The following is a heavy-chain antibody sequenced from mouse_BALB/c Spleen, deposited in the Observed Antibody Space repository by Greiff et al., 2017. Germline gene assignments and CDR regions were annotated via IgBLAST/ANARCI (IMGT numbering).Heavy chain of an antibody. Sequence: QVQLQQSGAELARPGASVKLSCKASGYTFTSYWMQWVKQRPGQGLEWIGAIYPGDGDTRYTQKFKGKATLTADKSSSTAYMQLSSPTSEDSAVYYCARDSDYWGQGTTLTVSS. V-gene: IGHV1-87*01. CDR3: ARDSDY. CDR1: GYTFTSYW. J-gene: IGHJ2*01. CDR2: IYPGDGDT.